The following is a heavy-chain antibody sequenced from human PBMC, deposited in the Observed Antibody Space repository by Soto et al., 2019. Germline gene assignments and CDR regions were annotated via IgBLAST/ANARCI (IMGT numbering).Heavy chain of an antibody. CDR3: VKQAHGLDGVAFDY. CDR1: GFIFSEST. CDR2: VSTSGRST. V-gene: IGHV3-64D*06. Sequence: GGSLRLSCSASGFIFSESTIYWVRQVPGKGLEAISAVSTSGRSTYYADSAKDRFTISRDNSKNTLFLQMGSLRPEDTAIYYCVKQAHGLDGVAFDYWGQGTQVTVSS. D-gene: IGHD2-15*01. J-gene: IGHJ4*02.